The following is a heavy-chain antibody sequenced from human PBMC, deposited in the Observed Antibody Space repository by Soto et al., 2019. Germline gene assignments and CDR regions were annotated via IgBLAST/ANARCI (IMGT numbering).Heavy chain of an antibody. D-gene: IGHD3-3*01. CDR3: AKVLADFWSGYYKTFDY. V-gene: IGHV3-23*01. CDR1: GFTFNNYA. J-gene: IGHJ4*02. Sequence: GGSLRLSCAASGFTFNNYAMSWVRQAPGKGLEWVSVITGSGTSTYYADSVKGRFTISRDNSKNTLYLQMNSLRAEDTAVYYCAKVLADFWSGYYKTFDYWGQGS. CDR2: ITGSGTST.